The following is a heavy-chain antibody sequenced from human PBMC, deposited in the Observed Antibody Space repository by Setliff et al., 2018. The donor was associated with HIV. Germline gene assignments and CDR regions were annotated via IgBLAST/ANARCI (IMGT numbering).Heavy chain of an antibody. J-gene: IGHJ4*02. Sequence: PGGSLRLSCAASGFSFSTIGMHWVRQAPGKGLEWVSFIDSGGKDKIYIDSVQGRFTISSDNSKNTLFLQMDRLRAEDTALYYCEKATGLGAAGKIDSWGQGTLVTGSS. D-gene: IGHD6-13*01. CDR2: IDSGGKDK. CDR1: GFSFSTIG. CDR3: EKATGLGAAGKIDS. V-gene: IGHV3-30*02.